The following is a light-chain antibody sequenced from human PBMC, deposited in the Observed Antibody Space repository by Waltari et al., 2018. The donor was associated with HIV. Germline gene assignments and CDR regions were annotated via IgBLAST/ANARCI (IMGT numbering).Light chain of an antibody. J-gene: IGLJ3*02. CDR2: RNY. CDR3: EAWDSTLKETL. Sequence: QSVLPQPPSASGTPGQTVTISCSGSTSNIQTQWVYWYQQLPGTAPKLLIYRNYKRPSGVPERFSVSKSGASASLVISGLRSEDEADYYCEAWDSTLKETLFGGGTKLTVL. CDR1: TSNIQTQW. V-gene: IGLV1-47*01.